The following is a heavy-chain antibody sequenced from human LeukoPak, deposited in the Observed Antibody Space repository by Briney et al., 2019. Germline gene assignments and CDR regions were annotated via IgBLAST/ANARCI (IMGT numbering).Heavy chain of an antibody. V-gene: IGHV1-8*01. J-gene: IGHJ4*02. CDR1: GYTFTSYD. CDR2: MNPNSGNT. D-gene: IGHD4-17*01. Sequence: ASVKVSCKASGYTFTSYDINWVRQATGQGLEWMGWMNPNSGNTGYAQKFQGRVTMTRNTSISTAYMELSSLRSEDTAVYYCARAPKRLATVTTYYYFDYWGQGTLVTVSS. CDR3: ARAPKRLATVTTYYYFDY.